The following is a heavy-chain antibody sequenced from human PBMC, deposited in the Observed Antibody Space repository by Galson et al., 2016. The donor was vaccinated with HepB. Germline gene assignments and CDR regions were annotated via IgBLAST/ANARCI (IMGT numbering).Heavy chain of an antibody. D-gene: IGHD4-17*01. CDR1: GFNIRTFS. V-gene: IGHV3-21*01. Sequence: SLRLSCAASGFNIRTFSMSWYRQIPGTGLERVSSISAGSSYIDYVASVKGRFTISRDNADNSVFLQMNSLTAEDTGIYYCVRVVTTVNTAPDTWGQGTLVTVSS. J-gene: IGHJ4*02. CDR2: ISAGSSYI. CDR3: VRVVTTVNTAPDT.